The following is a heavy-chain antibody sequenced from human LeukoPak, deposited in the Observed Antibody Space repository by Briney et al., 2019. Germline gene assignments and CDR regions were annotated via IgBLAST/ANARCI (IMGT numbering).Heavy chain of an antibody. V-gene: IGHV3-74*01. Sequence: GGSLRLSCAASGFTFSSYWMHWVRQAPGKGLVWVSRINSDGSSTSYADSVKGRFTISRDNAKNTLYLQMNSLRAEDTAVYYCARVSDGWGELAAPLDYWGQGTLVTVSS. J-gene: IGHJ4*02. CDR1: GFTFSSYW. D-gene: IGHD1-26*01. CDR3: ARVSDGWGELAAPLDY. CDR2: INSDGSST.